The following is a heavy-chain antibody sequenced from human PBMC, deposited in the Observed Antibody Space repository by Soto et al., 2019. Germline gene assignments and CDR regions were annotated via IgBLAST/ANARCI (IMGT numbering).Heavy chain of an antibody. CDR3: AKNGLSSSPSATDS. V-gene: IGHV3-23*01. CDR1: GSTFSSNG. Sequence: PGGSLRLSFATSGSTFSSNGMSWVPQAPGKGLDWVSGISGSGRNTYYADHAKGRFTISRDNSKNTMFLQMNSLRAEDTAVYYCAKNGLSSSPSATDSWGQGTLVTVS. CDR2: ISGSGRNT. J-gene: IGHJ4*02. D-gene: IGHD6-6*01.